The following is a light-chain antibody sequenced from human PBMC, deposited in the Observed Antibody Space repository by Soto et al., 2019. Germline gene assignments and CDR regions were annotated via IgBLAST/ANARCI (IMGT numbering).Light chain of an antibody. CDR1: QNVDSNY. J-gene: IGKJ1*01. V-gene: IGKV3-20*01. Sequence: IVFTLSPGTLSSTPGERATLSCRASQNVDSNYLAWYQQKPGQAPRIIIFGASGRATGIPDRFSGSGSGTDFTLTICILEPGDLTVFYRHRFACSPQPLGQGAKV. CDR2: GAS. CDR3: HRFACSPQP.